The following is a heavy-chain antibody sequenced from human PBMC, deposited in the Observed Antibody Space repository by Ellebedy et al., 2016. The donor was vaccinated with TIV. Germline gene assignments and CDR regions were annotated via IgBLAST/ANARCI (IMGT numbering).Heavy chain of an antibody. J-gene: IGHJ4*02. CDR3: ARTHYRFGIIDYLDY. CDR1: GYTFTSYG. V-gene: IGHV1-18*04. Sequence: AASVKVSCKASGYTFTSYGISWVRQAPGQGLEWVGWISAYNGNTNYAQRVQGRVTMTTDTSTKTVYMELRSLRSDDTALYYCARTHYRFGIIDYLDYWGQGTLVTVSS. CDR2: ISAYNGNT. D-gene: IGHD3-10*01.